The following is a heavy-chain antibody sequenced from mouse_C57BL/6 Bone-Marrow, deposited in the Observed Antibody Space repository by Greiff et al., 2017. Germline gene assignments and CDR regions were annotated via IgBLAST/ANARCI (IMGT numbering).Heavy chain of an antibody. V-gene: IGHV1-64*01. J-gene: IGHJ1*03. CDR1: GYTFTSYW. CDR2: IHPNSGST. CDR3: ARAGYSNYYWYFDV. D-gene: IGHD2-5*01. Sequence: QVQLQQPGAELVKPGASVKLSCKASGYTFTSYWMHWVKQRPGQGLEWIGMIHPNSGSTNYNEKFKSKATLTVDKSSSTAYMQLSSLTSEDSAVXYCARAGYSNYYWYFDVWGTGTTVTVSS.